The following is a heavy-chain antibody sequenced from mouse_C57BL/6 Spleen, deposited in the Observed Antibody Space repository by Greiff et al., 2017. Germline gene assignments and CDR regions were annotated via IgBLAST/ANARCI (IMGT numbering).Heavy chain of an antibody. CDR1: GYSFTGYY. D-gene: IGHD2-4*01. V-gene: IGHV1-42*01. CDR3: ARRDYDYDGY. J-gene: IGHJ2*01. Sequence: EVQLQQSGPELVKPGAPVRISCKASGYSFTGYYMTWLKQSPEKSLEWIGEINPSTGGTTYNQKFKAKATLTVDKSSSTAYMQLKSLTSEDSAVYYCARRDYDYDGYWGQGTTLTVSS. CDR2: INPSTGGT.